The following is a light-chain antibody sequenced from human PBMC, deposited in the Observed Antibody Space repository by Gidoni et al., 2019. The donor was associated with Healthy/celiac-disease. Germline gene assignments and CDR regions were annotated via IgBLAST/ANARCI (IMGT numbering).Light chain of an antibody. J-gene: IGKJ4*01. V-gene: IGKV1-39*01. CDR2: AAS. CDR3: QQSYSTPLT. Sequence: MQMTQSPSSLSASVGDRVTITCRASQSISSYLHWYQQKPGKAPKLLIYAASSLPSGVPSRFSGSGSGTDFTLTISSLQPEDFATYYCQQSYSTPLTFGGGTKVEIK. CDR1: QSISSY.